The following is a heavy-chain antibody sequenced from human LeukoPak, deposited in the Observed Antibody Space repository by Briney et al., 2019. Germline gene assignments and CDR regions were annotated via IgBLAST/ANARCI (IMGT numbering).Heavy chain of an antibody. Sequence: GGSLRLSCAASGFTFSRYWMSWVRQAPGKGPEWVANIKQDGSEKYYVDSVKGRFTISKDNAKNSLYPQMNSLRAEDTAVYYCARDSPGYGGYDFWGQGTLVTVSS. J-gene: IGHJ4*02. CDR1: GFTFSRYW. D-gene: IGHD5-12*01. CDR2: IKQDGSEK. CDR3: ARDSPGYGGYDF. V-gene: IGHV3-7*01.